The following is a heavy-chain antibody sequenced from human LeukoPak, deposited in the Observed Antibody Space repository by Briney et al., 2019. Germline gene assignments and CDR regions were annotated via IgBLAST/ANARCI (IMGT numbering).Heavy chain of an antibody. Sequence: GGSLRLSCAASGFAVSSDHMSWVRQAPGKGLEWVPYIPSTSSYTSYADSVKGRFTISRDNAKNSLYLQMNSLRAEDTAVYYCARAANTAAGTPTLAIDYWGQGTLVTVSS. J-gene: IGHJ4*02. CDR1: GFAVSSDH. CDR3: ARAANTAAGTPTLAIDY. D-gene: IGHD6-13*01. V-gene: IGHV3-11*05. CDR2: IPSTSSYT.